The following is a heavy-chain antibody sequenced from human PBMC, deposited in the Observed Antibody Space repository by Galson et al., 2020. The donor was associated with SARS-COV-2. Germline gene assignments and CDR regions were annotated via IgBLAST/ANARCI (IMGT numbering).Heavy chain of an antibody. D-gene: IGHD3-22*01. V-gene: IGHV1-69*02. J-gene: IGHJ3*02. Sequence: SVKVSCKASGGPFSNYTISWVRQAPGQGLEWMGRVIPMLGLANYAQKFQARVTITADKSTNTGYMELSSLRSEDTAVYHCARAKGDYYDSSGYYTLDYAFNIWGQGTMVTVSS. CDR2: VIPMLGLA. CDR1: GGPFSNYT. CDR3: ARAKGDYYDSSGYYTLDYAFNI.